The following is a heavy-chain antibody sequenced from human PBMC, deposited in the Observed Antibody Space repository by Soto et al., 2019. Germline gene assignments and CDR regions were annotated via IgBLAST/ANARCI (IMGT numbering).Heavy chain of an antibody. V-gene: IGHV1-8*01. CDR2: INPNSGNT. CDR3: ARQDIVVGDIAS. CDR1: GYTFTSYD. D-gene: IGHD2-15*01. J-gene: IGHJ5*02. Sequence: QVQLVQSGAEVKKPGASVKVSCKASGYTFTSYDINWVRQATGQGLEWMGWINPNSGNTGYAQKVQGRVTMTRNTSISTAYMEMRSLRSEDTAVYYCARQDIVVGDIASWGQGTLVTVSS.